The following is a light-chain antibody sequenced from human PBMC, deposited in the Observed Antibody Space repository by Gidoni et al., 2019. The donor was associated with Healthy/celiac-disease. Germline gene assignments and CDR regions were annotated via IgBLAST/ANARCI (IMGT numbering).Light chain of an antibody. J-gene: IGKJ4*01. CDR3: HQYGRSPQLT. V-gene: IGKV3-20*01. CDR1: QSISGSF. CDR2: GAS. Sequence: EIVLTQSPGTLSLSPGERATLSCRASQSISGSFLAWYQQKPGQAPRLLIFGASSRATGIPDRFSGSGSGTDFTLTISRLEPEDFAVYYCHQYGRSPQLTFGGXTKVEIK.